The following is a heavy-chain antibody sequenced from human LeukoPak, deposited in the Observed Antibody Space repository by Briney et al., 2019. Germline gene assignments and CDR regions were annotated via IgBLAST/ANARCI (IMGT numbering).Heavy chain of an antibody. V-gene: IGHV3-30*04. CDR2: MSFDGSQI. CDR3: AREEYDYALGAFDY. Sequence: GASLRLSCAASGFTFSSYAMHWVRQAPGKGLEGVAVMSFDGSQIYYADFVKGRFTISRDNSKSTLYLQMNSLRTEDTAVYYCAREEYDYALGAFDYWGQGTLVTVSS. CDR1: GFTFSSYA. D-gene: IGHD4/OR15-4a*01. J-gene: IGHJ4*02.